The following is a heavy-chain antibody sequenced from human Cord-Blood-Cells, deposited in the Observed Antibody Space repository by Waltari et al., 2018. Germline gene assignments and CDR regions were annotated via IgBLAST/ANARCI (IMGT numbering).Heavy chain of an antibody. CDR3: ASGTAFGIAAAGPFDY. Sequence: EVQLVESGGGLIQPGGSLRLSCAASGFTVSSNYMSWVRQAPGKGLEGVSVIYSGGSTYYADSVKGRFTISRDNSKNTLYLQMNSLRAEDTAVYYCASGTAFGIAAAGPFDYWGQGTLVTVSS. V-gene: IGHV3-53*01. J-gene: IGHJ4*02. CDR2: IYSGGST. D-gene: IGHD6-13*01. CDR1: GFTVSSNY.